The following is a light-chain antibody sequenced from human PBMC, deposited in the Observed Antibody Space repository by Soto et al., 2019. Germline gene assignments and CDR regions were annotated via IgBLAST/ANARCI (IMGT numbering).Light chain of an antibody. CDR1: QSISSW. Sequence: DIQMTQSPSTLSASVGDRVTITCRASQSISSWLAWYQQKPGKAPKLLTYKASSLESGVPSRFSGSGSGTEFTLTISSLQPDDFATYYCQQYNSYLWTFGGGTKVDI. V-gene: IGKV1-5*03. CDR2: KAS. CDR3: QQYNSYLWT. J-gene: IGKJ4*01.